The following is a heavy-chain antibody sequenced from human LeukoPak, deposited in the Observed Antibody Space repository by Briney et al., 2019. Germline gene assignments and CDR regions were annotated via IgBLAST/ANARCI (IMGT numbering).Heavy chain of an antibody. J-gene: IGHJ3*02. CDR3: ARGPFHGTGDGAFDI. D-gene: IGHD2-21*01. CDR2: TYYSGST. Sequence: SETLALTCTVSGGSFSSYYWSWIRQPPGKGLEWMGYTYYSGSTYYHPSVMTRVTISVDKSKNRFSLRVYSVTSADTAVYYCARGPFHGTGDGAFDIWGQGTMVTVST. CDR1: GGSFSSYY. V-gene: IGHV4-59*01.